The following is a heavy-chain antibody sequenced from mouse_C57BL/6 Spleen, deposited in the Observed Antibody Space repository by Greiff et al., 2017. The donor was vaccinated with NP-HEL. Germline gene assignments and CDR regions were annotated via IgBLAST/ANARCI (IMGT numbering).Heavy chain of an antibody. V-gene: IGHV1-85*01. CDR1: GYTFTSYD. Sequence: VQLQESGPELVKPGASVKLSCKASGYTFTSYDINWVKQRPGQGLEWIGWIYPRDGSTKYNEKFKGKATLTVDTSSSTAYMELHSLTSEDSAVYFCARESMITTDYFDYWGQGTTLTVSS. CDR2: IYPRDGST. D-gene: IGHD2-4*01. CDR3: ARESMITTDYFDY. J-gene: IGHJ2*01.